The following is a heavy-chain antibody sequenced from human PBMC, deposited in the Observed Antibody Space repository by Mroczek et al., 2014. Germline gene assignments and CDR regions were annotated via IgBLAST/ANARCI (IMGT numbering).Heavy chain of an antibody. CDR2: IYYSGST. CDR3: ARHVFLDYYDSSGYFDPR. D-gene: IGHD3-22*01. CDR1: GGSISSSSYY. J-gene: IGHJ4*02. V-gene: IGHV4-39*01. Sequence: QVQLVESGPGLVKPSETLSLTCTVSGGSISSSSYYWGWIRQPPGKGLEWIGSIYYSGSTYYNPSLKSRVTISVDTSKNQFSLKLSSVTAADTAVYYCARHVFLDYYDSSGYFDPRWGQGTLVTVSS.